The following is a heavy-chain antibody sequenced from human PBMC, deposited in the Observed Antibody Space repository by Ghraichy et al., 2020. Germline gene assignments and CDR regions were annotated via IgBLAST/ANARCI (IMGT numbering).Heavy chain of an antibody. CDR3: AKDLAYSSGWYDAFDI. V-gene: IGHV3-23*01. CDR1: GFTFSSYA. D-gene: IGHD6-19*01. J-gene: IGHJ3*02. Sequence: GESLNISCAASGFTFSSYAMSWVRQAPGKGLEWVSAISGSGGSTYYADSVKGRFTISRDNSKNTLYLQMNSLRAEDTAVYYCAKDLAYSSGWYDAFDIWGQGTMVTVSS. CDR2: ISGSGGST.